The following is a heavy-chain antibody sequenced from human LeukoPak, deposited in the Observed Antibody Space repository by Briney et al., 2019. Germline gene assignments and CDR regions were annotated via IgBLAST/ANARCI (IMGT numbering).Heavy chain of an antibody. V-gene: IGHV3-30*03. J-gene: IGHJ6*03. CDR1: GFTFSSYG. CDR2: ISYDGSNK. CDR3: AREGVPWVYYYYYMDV. Sequence: GGSLRLSCAASGFTFSSYGMHWVRQAPGKGLEWVAVISYDGSNKYYADSVKGRFTISRDNSKNTLYLQLNSLRTEDTAVYYCAREGVPWVYYYYYMDVWGKGTTVTISS.